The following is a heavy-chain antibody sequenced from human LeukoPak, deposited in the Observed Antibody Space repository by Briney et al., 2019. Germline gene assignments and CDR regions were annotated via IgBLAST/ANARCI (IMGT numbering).Heavy chain of an antibody. J-gene: IGHJ5*02. Sequence: ASVKVSCKASGYTFTGYYMHRVRQAPGQGLEWMGWINPNSGGTNYAQKFQGRVTMTRDTSISTAYMELSRLRSDDTAVYYCARGGNYYDISFDPWGQGTLVTVSS. CDR3: ARGGNYYDISFDP. CDR1: GYTFTGYY. D-gene: IGHD3-22*01. CDR2: INPNSGGT. V-gene: IGHV1-2*02.